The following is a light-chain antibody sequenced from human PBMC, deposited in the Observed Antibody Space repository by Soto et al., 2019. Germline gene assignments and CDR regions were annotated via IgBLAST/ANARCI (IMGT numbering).Light chain of an antibody. CDR3: AAWDDSLNGPV. V-gene: IGLV1-44*01. CDR2: RNN. Sequence: QSVLTQPPSTSGTPGQRVTPSCSGSSSNIGTNAVNWYQHLPGTAPKLLIYRNNQRPSGVPDRFSGSKSGTSASLAISGLQSEDEADYYCAAWDDSLNGPVFGGGTKLTVL. CDR1: SSNIGTNA. J-gene: IGLJ2*01.